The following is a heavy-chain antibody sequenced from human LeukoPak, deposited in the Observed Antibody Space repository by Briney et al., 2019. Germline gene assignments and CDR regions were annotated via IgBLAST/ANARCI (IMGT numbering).Heavy chain of an antibody. CDR3: AILLEDYAFSTGSAKDY. D-gene: IGHD3-3*01. CDR1: GYSLTKLS. J-gene: IGHJ4*02. V-gene: IGHV1-24*01. Sequence: ASVKVSCKVSGYSLTKLSMHWVRQGIGRGLEWMGGFDPVDGETINAQKFQGRVTMTEHTSTDTAYMALSSLRSDDTAVYYCAILLEDYAFSTGSAKDYWGQGTLVTVSS. CDR2: FDPVDGET.